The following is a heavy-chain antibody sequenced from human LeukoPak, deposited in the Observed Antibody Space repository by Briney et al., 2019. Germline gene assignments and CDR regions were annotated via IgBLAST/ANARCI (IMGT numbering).Heavy chain of an antibody. V-gene: IGHV3-11*04. CDR2: ISSSGSTI. CDR3: ARGRHYYYDSSGYYYY. D-gene: IGHD3-22*01. Sequence: GGSLRLSCTASGFTFSDYYMSWIRQAPGKGLEWVSYISSSGSTIYYADSVKGRFTISRDNAKNSLYLQMNSLRAEDTAVYYCARGRHYYYDSSGYYYYWGQGTLVTVSS. CDR1: GFTFSDYY. J-gene: IGHJ4*02.